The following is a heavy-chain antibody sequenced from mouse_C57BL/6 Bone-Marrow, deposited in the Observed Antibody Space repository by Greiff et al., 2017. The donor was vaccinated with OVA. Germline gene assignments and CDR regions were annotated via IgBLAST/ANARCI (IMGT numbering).Heavy chain of an antibody. Sequence: VQLQQPGAELVMPGASVKLSCKASGYTFTSYWMHWVKQRPGQGLEWIGEIDPSDSYTNYNQKFKGKSTLTVDKSSSTAYMQLSSLTSEDSAVYYCAMTSYFDYWGQGTTLTVSS. CDR1: GYTFTSYW. J-gene: IGHJ2*01. CDR3: AMTSYFDY. CDR2: IDPSDSYT. V-gene: IGHV1-69*01.